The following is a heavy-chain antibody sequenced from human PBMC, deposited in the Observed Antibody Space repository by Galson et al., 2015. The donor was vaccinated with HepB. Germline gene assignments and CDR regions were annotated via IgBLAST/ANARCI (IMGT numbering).Heavy chain of an antibody. CDR1: GFTFSSYA. CDR2: ISGSGGST. CDR3: AKERYYYGSGSQPYNWFDP. J-gene: IGHJ5*02. Sequence: SLRLACAASGFTFSSYAMSWGRQAPGKGLEWVSAISGSGGSTYYADSVKGRFTISRDNSKNTLYLQMNSLRAEDTAVYYCAKERYYYGSGSQPYNWFDPWGQGTLVTVSS. V-gene: IGHV3-23*01. D-gene: IGHD3-10*01.